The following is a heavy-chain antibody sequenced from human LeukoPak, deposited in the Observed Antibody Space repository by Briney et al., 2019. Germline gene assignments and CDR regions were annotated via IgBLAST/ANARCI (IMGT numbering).Heavy chain of an antibody. CDR2: VSGSGGTT. J-gene: IGHJ4*02. V-gene: IGHV3-23*01. CDR1: GFTFSSYS. Sequence: AGGSLRLSCAASGFTFSSYSMNWVRQAPGKGLEWVSAVSGSGGTTYYADSVKGRFTISRDNSKNTLYLQMNSLRAEDTAVYYCAKRGITIFPPDYWGQGTLVTVSS. CDR3: AKRGITIFPPDY. D-gene: IGHD3-9*01.